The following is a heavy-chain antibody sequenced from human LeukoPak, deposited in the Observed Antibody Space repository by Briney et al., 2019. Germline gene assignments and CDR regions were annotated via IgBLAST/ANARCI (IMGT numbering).Heavy chain of an antibody. Sequence: GASVKVSCKASGGTFSSYGISWVRQAPGQGLEWMGWISVYNGNTQYAPKFQGRVTLTTDTAAKIVNMEVTSLRSDDTALYYCAREEEWSAYPGWFDPWGQGTLVTVSS. CDR3: AREEEWSAYPGWFDP. CDR1: GGTFSSYG. D-gene: IGHD3-3*01. CDR2: ISVYNGNT. J-gene: IGHJ5*02. V-gene: IGHV1-18*01.